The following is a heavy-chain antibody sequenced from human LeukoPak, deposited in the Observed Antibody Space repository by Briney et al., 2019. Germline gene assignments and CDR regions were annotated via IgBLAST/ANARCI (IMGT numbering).Heavy chain of an antibody. J-gene: IGHJ1*01. CDR3: AQQVGYCSSGSCYFTY. D-gene: IGHD2-15*01. V-gene: IGHV3-73*01. Sequence: GGSLRLSCVVSGFTFSGSAVHWVRQASGKGLEWVGRIGSKANNYATAYAASAKGRFTISRDDSKNTAYLQMNSLKTEDTAVYYCAQQVGYCSSGSCYFTYWGQGTLVTVSS. CDR2: IGSKANNYAT. CDR1: GFTFSGSA.